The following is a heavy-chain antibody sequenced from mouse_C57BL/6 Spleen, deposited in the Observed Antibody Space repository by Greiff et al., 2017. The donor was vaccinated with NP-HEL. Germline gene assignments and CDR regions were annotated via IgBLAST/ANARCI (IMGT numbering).Heavy chain of an antibody. CDR2: INYDGSST. CDR1: GFTFSDYY. D-gene: IGHD2-4*01. CDR3: AREGYYDYDDYFDY. V-gene: IGHV5-16*01. Sequence: EVKVVESEGGLVQPGSSMKLSCTASGFTFSDYYMAWVRQVPEKGLEWVANINYDGSSTYYLDSLKSRFIISRDNAKNILYLQMSSLKSEDTATYYCAREGYYDYDDYFDYWGQGTTLTVSS. J-gene: IGHJ2*01.